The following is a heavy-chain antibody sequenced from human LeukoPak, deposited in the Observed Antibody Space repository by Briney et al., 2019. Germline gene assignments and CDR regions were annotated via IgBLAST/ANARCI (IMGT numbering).Heavy chain of an antibody. J-gene: IGHJ4*02. Sequence: TASETLSLTCTVSGGSISSGSYYWSWIRQPPGKGLEWIGYIYYSGSTNYNPSLKSRVTISVDTSKNQFSLKLSSVTAADTAVYYCARASLPYGDYYLDYWGQGTLVTVSS. D-gene: IGHD4-17*01. V-gene: IGHV4-61*01. CDR3: ARASLPYGDYYLDY. CDR1: GGSISSGSYY. CDR2: IYYSGST.